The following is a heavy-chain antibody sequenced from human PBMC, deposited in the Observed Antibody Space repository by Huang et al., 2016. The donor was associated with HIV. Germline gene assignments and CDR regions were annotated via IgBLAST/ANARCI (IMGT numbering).Heavy chain of an antibody. D-gene: IGHD2-21*01. J-gene: IGHJ3*02. CDR1: GYTLTELS. Sequence: QVQLVQSGAEVKKPGASVKVSCKVSGYTLTELSIHWVRQAPGNGLEWMGRCAPEHGETNYAKNFQGRVTMNADTSTDTAYMELNSLRSEDTAVYYCATGFDTYYDIWGQGTMVIASS. CDR3: ATGFDTYYDI. V-gene: IGHV1-24*01. CDR2: CAPEHGET.